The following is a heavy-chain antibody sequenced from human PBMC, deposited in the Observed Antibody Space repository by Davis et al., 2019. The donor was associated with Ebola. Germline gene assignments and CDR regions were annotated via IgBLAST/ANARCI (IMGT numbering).Heavy chain of an antibody. CDR1: GFIFRDWG. Sequence: PGGSLRLSCAASGFIFRDWGMTWVRQVSGKGLECVAAISMSGGSTDYADSVKGRFTISRDNAKNMLYVQMNSLRTEDTAIYYCGRVILFPGIGMDIWGQGTMVTVSS. D-gene: IGHD2-21*01. V-gene: IGHV3-23*01. J-gene: IGHJ6*02. CDR3: GRVILFPGIGMDI. CDR2: ISMSGGST.